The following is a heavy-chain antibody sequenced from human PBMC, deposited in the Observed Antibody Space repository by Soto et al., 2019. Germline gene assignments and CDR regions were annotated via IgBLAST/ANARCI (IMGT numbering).Heavy chain of an antibody. CDR2: INSDGSTT. CDR1: GFTFTSYW. Sequence: EVQLVESGGGLVQPGGSLRLSCAASGFTFTSYWMHWVRQVPGGGLVWVSRINSDGSTTNYADSVKGRFTVSRDNAKNTLYLQMNSLRVEDTAVYYCAGLPYWGQGTLVTVSS. J-gene: IGHJ4*02. CDR3: AGLPY. V-gene: IGHV3-74*01.